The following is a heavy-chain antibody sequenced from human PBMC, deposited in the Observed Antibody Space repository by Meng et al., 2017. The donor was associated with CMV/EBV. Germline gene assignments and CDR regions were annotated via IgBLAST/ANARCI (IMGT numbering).Heavy chain of an antibody. D-gene: IGHD1-26*01. CDR2: INWKGGST. CDR3: ARDYGSYYPLYYYYGMDV. CDR1: GFTFDDYG. J-gene: IGHJ6*02. Sequence: ESLKIPRAAPGFTFDDYGMSLVRQASGKGLEWVSGINWKGGSTGYADFVKGRFTISRDNAKNSLYLQMNSLRAEDTALYYCARDYGSYYPLYYYYGMDVWGQGTTVTVSS. V-gene: IGHV3-20*04.